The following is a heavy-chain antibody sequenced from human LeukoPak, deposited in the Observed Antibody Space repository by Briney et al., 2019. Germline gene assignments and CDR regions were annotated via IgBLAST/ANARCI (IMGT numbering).Heavy chain of an antibody. J-gene: IGHJ3*02. D-gene: IGHD3-22*01. Sequence: SVKVSCKASGGTFSSYAISWVRQAPGQGLEWMGRIIPILGIANYARKFQGRVTITADKSTSTAYMELSSLRSEDTAVYYCARRSDEYYDSSPDAFDIWGQGTMVTVSS. V-gene: IGHV1-69*04. CDR1: GGTFSSYA. CDR2: IIPILGIA. CDR3: ARRSDEYYDSSPDAFDI.